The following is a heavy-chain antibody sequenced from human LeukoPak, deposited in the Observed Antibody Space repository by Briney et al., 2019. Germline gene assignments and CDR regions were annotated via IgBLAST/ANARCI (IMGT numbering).Heavy chain of an antibody. Sequence: GGSLRLSCAASGFTFSDYYMNWIRQAPGKGLEWVSAISGSGGSTYYADSVKGRFTISRDNSKNTLYLQMNSLRAEDTAVYYCAKDRTFAREEDYFDYWGQGTLVTVSS. V-gene: IGHV3-23*01. J-gene: IGHJ4*02. CDR1: GFTFSDYY. CDR2: ISGSGGST. CDR3: AKDRTFAREEDYFDY. D-gene: IGHD3-16*01.